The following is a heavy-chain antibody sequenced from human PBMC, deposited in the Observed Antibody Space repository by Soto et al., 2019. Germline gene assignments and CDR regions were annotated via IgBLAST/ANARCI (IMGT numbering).Heavy chain of an antibody. D-gene: IGHD5-18*01. J-gene: IGHJ4*02. CDR1: GYTFTDYA. CDR3: ARDTGYTFGSLNY. CDR2: MNAGVGNT. V-gene: IGHV1-3*01. Sequence: ASVKVSCKASGYTFTDYALHWVRQAPGQRLEWMGWMNAGVGNTLYSQKFQGRITITRDTSASTAYMELDSLKSEDTAIYYCARDTGYTFGSLNYWGPGTLVTVS.